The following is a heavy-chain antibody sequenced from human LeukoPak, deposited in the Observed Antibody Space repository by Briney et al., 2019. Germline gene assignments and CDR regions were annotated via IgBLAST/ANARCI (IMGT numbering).Heavy chain of an antibody. Sequence: GASVKVSCKASGGTFSSYAISWVRQAPGQGLEWMGGIIPIFGTANYAQKFQGRVTITADESKSTAYMELSSLRSEDTAVYYCARDRGHYDSSGYYYVMGNWFDPWGQGTLVTVSS. CDR1: GGTFSSYA. D-gene: IGHD3-22*01. CDR3: ARDRGHYDSSGYYYVMGNWFDP. J-gene: IGHJ5*02. V-gene: IGHV1-69*13. CDR2: IIPIFGTA.